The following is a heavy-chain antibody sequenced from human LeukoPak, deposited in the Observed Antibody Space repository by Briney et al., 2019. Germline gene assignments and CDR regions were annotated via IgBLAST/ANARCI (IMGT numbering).Heavy chain of an antibody. Sequence: ASVKVSCKASGYTFTGYYMHWVRQAPGQGLEWMGWINPNSGGTNYAQKFQGRVTMTRDTSISTAYMELSRLRSDDTAVYYCARVFFGGLGRGELLDYWGQGTLVTVSS. D-gene: IGHD1-26*01. J-gene: IGHJ4*02. CDR3: ARVFFGGLGRGELLDY. CDR1: GYTFTGYY. V-gene: IGHV1-2*02. CDR2: INPNSGGT.